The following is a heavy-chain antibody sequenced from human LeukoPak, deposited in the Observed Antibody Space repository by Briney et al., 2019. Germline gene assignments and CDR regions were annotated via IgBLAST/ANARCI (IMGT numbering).Heavy chain of an antibody. CDR1: GFTFSSYG. J-gene: IGHJ4*02. V-gene: IGHV3-23*01. CDR3: AKVSRDCSGGNCYSRFDY. Sequence: GGSLRLSWAAAGFTFSSYGMSWVRQAPGKGLEWVSVISNSGGSIYYADSVKGRFTISRDNSKNTLYLQMNSLRAEDTAVYYCAKVSRDCSGGNCYSRFDYWGQGTLVTVSS. D-gene: IGHD2-15*01. CDR2: ISNSGGSI.